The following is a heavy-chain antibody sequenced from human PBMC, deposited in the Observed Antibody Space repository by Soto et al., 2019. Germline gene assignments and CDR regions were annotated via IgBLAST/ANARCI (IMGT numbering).Heavy chain of an antibody. CDR3: ASSLLVGYGLEGESD. CDR2: ISAYNGNT. V-gene: IGHV1-18*01. J-gene: IGHJ4*02. CDR1: GYTFTSYG. Sequence: QVQLVQSGAEVKKPGASVKVSCKASGYTFTSYGISWVRQAPGQGLEWMGWISAYNGNTSYAQKLQGRVTMTTDTHTSTAYRELRSMRSDDTAVYYCASSLLVGYGLEGESDWGQGTLVTVSS. D-gene: IGHD5-18*01.